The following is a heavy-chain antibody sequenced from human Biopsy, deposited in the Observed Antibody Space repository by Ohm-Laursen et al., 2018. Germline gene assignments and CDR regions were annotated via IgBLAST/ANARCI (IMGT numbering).Heavy chain of an antibody. Sequence: SSVKVSCKAPGGTFSNYGVNWVRQAPGQGLEWLGENIPILGTGNYAQKFQDRVTVAADTSTSTATMELRSLRSDDTAVYYCATKLTGYFHHWGQGTLVIASS. D-gene: IGHD3-9*01. CDR1: GGTFSNYG. CDR2: NIPILGTG. J-gene: IGHJ1*01. V-gene: IGHV1-69*06. CDR3: ATKLTGYFHH.